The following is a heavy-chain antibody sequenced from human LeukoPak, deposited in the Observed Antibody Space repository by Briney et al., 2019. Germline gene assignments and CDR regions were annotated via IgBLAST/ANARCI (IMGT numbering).Heavy chain of an antibody. Sequence: GASVKVSCTASGGTFSSYAISWVRQAPGQGLEWMGRIIPILGIANYAQKFQGRVTITADKSTSTAYMELSSLRSEDTAVYYCASPTAYYYDSSGYYSHFDYWGQGTLVTVSS. D-gene: IGHD3-22*01. J-gene: IGHJ4*02. CDR2: IIPILGIA. CDR3: ASPTAYYYDSSGYYSHFDY. CDR1: GGTFSSYA. V-gene: IGHV1-69*04.